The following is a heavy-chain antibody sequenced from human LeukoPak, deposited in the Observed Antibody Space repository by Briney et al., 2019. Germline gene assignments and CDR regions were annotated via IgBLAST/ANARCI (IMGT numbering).Heavy chain of an antibody. CDR2: IYYSGST. V-gene: IGHV4-30-4*01. Sequence: SQTLSLTCTVSGGSISSGDYYWSWIRQPPGKGLEWIGYIYYSGSTYYNPSLKSRVTISVDTSKNQFSLKLSSATAADTAVYYCARGFSGVATVDPWGQGTLVTVSS. J-gene: IGHJ5*02. CDR3: ARGFSGVATVDP. CDR1: GGSISSGDYY. D-gene: IGHD5-12*01.